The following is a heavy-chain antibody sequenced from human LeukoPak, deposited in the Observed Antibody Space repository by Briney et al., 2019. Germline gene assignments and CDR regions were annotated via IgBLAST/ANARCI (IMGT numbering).Heavy chain of an antibody. CDR3: ARDRPPTKYSSSWKKNWFEP. V-gene: IGHV3-64*01. D-gene: IGHD6-13*01. J-gene: IGHJ5*02. Sequence: GGSLRLSCAASGFTFSSYAMHWVRQAPGKGLEYVSAISSNGGSTYYANSVKGRFTISRDNSKNTLYLQMGSLRAEDMAVYYCARDRPPTKYSSSWKKNWFEPWGQGTLVTVSS. CDR2: ISSNGGST. CDR1: GFTFSSYA.